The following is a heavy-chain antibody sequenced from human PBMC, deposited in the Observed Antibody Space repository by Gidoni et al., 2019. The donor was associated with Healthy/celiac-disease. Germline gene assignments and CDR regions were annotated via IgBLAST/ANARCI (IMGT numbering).Heavy chain of an antibody. Sequence: QVQLQESGPGLVKPSETLSLTSTVSGGSISSYYWSWFRQPPGKGLEWLGYIYYSGSTNYNPSLKSRVTISVDTSKNQFSLKLSSVTAADTAVYYCASGPYSSSWYYFDYWGQGTLVTVSS. CDR1: GGSISSYY. J-gene: IGHJ4*02. D-gene: IGHD6-13*01. CDR3: ASGPYSSSWYYFDY. V-gene: IGHV4-59*08. CDR2: IYYSGST.